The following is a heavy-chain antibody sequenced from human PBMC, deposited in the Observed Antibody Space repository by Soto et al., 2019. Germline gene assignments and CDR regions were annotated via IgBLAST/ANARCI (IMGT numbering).Heavy chain of an antibody. CDR3: AKAGLYRHSSYFDS. Sequence: EVQLVESGGGLVQPGRSLRLSCAASGFTFDDYAMNWVRQAPGKGLEWVAGISWNSGNIGYADSVKGRFTISRDSAKNSLELRMNSPIPDNTALDFCAKAGLYRHSSYFDSWGRGTPVTVSS. D-gene: IGHD3-16*02. J-gene: IGHJ4*02. V-gene: IGHV3-9*01. CDR2: ISWNSGNI. CDR1: GFTFDDYA.